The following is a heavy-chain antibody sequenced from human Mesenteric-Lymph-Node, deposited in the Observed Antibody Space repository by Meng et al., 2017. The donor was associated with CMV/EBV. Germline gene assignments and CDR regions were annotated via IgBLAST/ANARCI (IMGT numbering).Heavy chain of an antibody. J-gene: IGHJ3*01. CDR2: MNPNSGGT. V-gene: IGHV1-2*02. D-gene: IGHD1-26*01. Sequence: ASVKVSCKASGYTFTSYDINWVRQATGQGLEWMGWMNPNSGGTNYAQKFQGRVTMTRDTSISTAYMELSRLRSDDTAVYYCARPFRGGSYGTWGQGTMVTVSS. CDR1: GYTFTSYD. CDR3: ARPFRGGSYGT.